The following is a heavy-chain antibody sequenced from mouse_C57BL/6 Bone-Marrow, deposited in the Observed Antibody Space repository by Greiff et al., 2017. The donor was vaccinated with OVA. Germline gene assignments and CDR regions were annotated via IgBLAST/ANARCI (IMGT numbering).Heavy chain of an antibody. J-gene: IGHJ2*01. D-gene: IGHD1-1*01. CDR1: GFNIKDDY. V-gene: IGHV14-4*01. CDR3: TGITTVDY. Sequence: EVKLQESGAELVRPGASVKLSCTASGFNIKDDYMHWVKQRPEQGLEWIGWIDPENGDTEYASKFQGKATITADTSSNTAYLQLSSLTSEDTAVYYCTGITTVDYWGQGTTLTVSS. CDR2: IDPENGDT.